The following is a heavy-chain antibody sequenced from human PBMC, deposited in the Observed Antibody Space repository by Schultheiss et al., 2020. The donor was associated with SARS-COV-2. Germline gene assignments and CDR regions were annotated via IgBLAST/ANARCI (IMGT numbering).Heavy chain of an antibody. CDR3: ARGGGGGYYYFDY. D-gene: IGHD3-22*01. CDR2: ISSNGGGT. CDR1: GFTFSSYA. Sequence: GGSLRLSCAASGFTFSSYAMHWVRQAPGKGLEYVSVISSNGGGTYYADSVKGRFTISRDNSKNTLYLQMNSLRAEDTAVYYCARGGGGGYYYFDYWGQGTLVTVSS. V-gene: IGHV3-64*04. J-gene: IGHJ4*02.